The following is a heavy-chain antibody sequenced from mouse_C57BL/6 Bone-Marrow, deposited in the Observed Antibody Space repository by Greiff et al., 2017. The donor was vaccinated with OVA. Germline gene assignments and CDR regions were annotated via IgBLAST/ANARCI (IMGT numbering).Heavy chain of an antibody. CDR2: ISDGGSYT. Sequence: DVMLVESGGGLVKPGGSLKLSCAASGFTFSSYAMSWVRQTPEKRLEWVATISDGGSYTYYPDNVKGRFTISRDNAKNNLYLQMSHLKSEDTAMYYCARGDYGSSYWYFDVWGTGTTVTVSS. J-gene: IGHJ1*03. V-gene: IGHV5-4*03. D-gene: IGHD1-1*01. CDR1: GFTFSSYA. CDR3: ARGDYGSSYWYFDV.